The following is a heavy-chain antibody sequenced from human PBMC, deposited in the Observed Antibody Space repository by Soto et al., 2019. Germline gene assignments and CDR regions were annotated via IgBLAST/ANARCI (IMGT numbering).Heavy chain of an antibody. D-gene: IGHD3-16*01. CDR3: LEGGWLDF. V-gene: IGHV3-23*01. J-gene: IGHJ5*01. CDR1: GFTFNTFE. Sequence: EVQLLESGGGLVQPGGSLRLSCAASGFTFNTFEMSWVRQAPGRGLEWVSFISDDSSRTYYADAVKGRFTISRDNSKYTLYLQMNSLTAEDTAVYSCLEGGWLDFWGQGSLVTVSS. CDR2: ISDDSSRT.